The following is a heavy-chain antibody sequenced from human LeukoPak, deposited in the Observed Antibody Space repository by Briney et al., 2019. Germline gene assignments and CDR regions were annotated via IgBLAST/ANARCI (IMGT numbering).Heavy chain of an antibody. CDR1: GGTFSSYA. V-gene: IGHV1-69*13. J-gene: IGHJ6*02. CDR2: IIPIFGTA. CDR3: ASKPIVVVPAARSGDTYYYYGMDV. D-gene: IGHD2-2*01. Sequence: ASVTVSCKASGGTFSSYAISWVRQAPGQGLEWMGGIIPIFGTANYAQKFQGRVTITADESTSTAYMELSSLRSEDTAVYYCASKPIVVVPAARSGDTYYYYGMDVWGQGTTVTVSS.